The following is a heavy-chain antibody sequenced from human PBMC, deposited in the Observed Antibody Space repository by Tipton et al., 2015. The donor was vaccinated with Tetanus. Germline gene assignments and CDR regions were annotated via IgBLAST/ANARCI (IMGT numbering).Heavy chain of an antibody. D-gene: IGHD2/OR15-2a*01. Sequence: LRLSCTVSGASFSSGDYYWSWIRKPPGKDLEWIGYIYQTGTTYYNPSLKGRVTISMDRSNTQFSLRLDSLTAADTAVYYCARAAGFLGLTHDFWGRGTLVSASS. CDR1: GASFSSGDYY. CDR2: IYQTGTT. CDR3: ARAAGFLGLTHDF. J-gene: IGHJ4*02. V-gene: IGHV4-30-4*01.